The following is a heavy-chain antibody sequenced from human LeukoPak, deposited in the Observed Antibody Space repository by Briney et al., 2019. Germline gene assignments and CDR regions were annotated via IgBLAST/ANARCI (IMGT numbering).Heavy chain of an antibody. CDR3: ASLAGATMNFDY. V-gene: IGHV4-39*07. CDR1: GGSISSSSYY. J-gene: IGHJ4*02. CDR2: IYYKGST. D-gene: IGHD1-26*01. Sequence: PSETLSLTCTVSGGSISSSSYYWGCIRQPPGKGLEWIGSIYYKGSTFYNPSLKSRVTISVDTSSNQFSLRLSSVTAADTAVYYCASLAGATMNFDYWGQGTLVTVSS.